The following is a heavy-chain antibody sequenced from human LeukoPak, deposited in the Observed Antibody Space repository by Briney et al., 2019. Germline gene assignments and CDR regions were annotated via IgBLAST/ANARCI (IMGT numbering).Heavy chain of an antibody. D-gene: IGHD3-22*01. V-gene: IGHV4-39*02. CDR1: GGSISSSSYY. CDR2: IYYSGST. CDR3: ARDTGTHYYDSSGYYGSDAFDI. J-gene: IGHJ3*02. Sequence: SETLSLTCTVSGGSISSSSYYWGWMRQPPGKGLEWIGSIYYSGSTYYNPSLKSRVTISVDTSKNQFSLKLTSVTAADTAVYYCARDTGTHYYDSSGYYGSDAFDIWGQGTMVTVSS.